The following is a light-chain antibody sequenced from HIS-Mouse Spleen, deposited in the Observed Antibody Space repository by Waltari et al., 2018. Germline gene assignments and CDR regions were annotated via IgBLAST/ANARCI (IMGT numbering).Light chain of an antibody. CDR1: SSDVGSYNL. CDR2: EGR. J-gene: IGLJ2*01. V-gene: IGLV2-23*03. CDR3: CSYAGSSTFVVV. Sequence: QSALTQPASVSGSPGQSITISCTGTSSDVGSYNLVSWYQQHPGKAPKLMIYEGRKRPSGVSNRFSGSKSGNTASLTISGLQAEDEADYYCCSYAGSSTFVVVFGGGTKLTAL.